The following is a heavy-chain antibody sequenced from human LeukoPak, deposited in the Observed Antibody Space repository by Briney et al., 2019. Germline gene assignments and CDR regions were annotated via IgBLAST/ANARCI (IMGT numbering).Heavy chain of an antibody. Sequence: GGSLRLSCAASGFTFSSYSMNWVRQAPGKGLEWVSSISSSSSYIYYADSVKGRFTISRDNAKNSLYLQMNSLRAEDTAVYYCARELYCSGGSCYSEPFDYWGQGTLVTVSS. CDR3: ARELYCSGGSCYSEPFDY. V-gene: IGHV3-21*01. J-gene: IGHJ4*02. CDR2: ISSSSSYI. D-gene: IGHD2-15*01. CDR1: GFTFSSYS.